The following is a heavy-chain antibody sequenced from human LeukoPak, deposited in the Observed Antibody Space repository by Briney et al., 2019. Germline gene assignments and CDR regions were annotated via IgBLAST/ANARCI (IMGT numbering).Heavy chain of an antibody. CDR1: GFTFSTIW. D-gene: IGHD2-2*01. CDR3: TTLSYAAAPT. Sequence: GGSLRLSCAVAGFTFSTIWMSWVRQAPGKGREWVSCARSETDGGTTDYSAPVQGRCTISRDDSKNTLYLQMNSLETGDTAVYYCTTLSYAAAPTWGQGTMVTVSS. CDR2: ARSETDGGTT. V-gene: IGHV3-15*01. J-gene: IGHJ5*02.